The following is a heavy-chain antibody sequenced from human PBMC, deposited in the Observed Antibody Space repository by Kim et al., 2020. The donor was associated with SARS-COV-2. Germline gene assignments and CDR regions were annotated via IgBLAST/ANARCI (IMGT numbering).Heavy chain of an antibody. CDR1: GFTVSSNY. CDR2: IYSGGST. CDR3: ARGDIVATARYFDL. D-gene: IGHD5-12*01. J-gene: IGHJ2*01. Sequence: GGSLRLSCAASGFTVSSNYMSWVRQAPGKGLEWVSVIYSGGSTYYADSVKGRFTISRHNSKNTLYLQMNSLRAEDTAVYYCARGDIVATARYFDLWGRGTLVTVSS. V-gene: IGHV3-53*04.